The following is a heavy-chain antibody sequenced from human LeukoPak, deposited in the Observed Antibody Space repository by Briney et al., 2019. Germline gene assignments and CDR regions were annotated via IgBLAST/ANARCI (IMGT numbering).Heavy chain of an antibody. J-gene: IGHJ4*02. CDR1: GYTFTSYT. CDR3: ASLWGHIDY. Sequence: ASVKVSCKASGYTFTSYTIHWVRQAPGQRLEWMGGIIPIFGTANYAQKFQGRVTITADESTSTAYMELSSLRSEDTAVYYCASLWGHIDYWGQGTLVTVSS. D-gene: IGHD7-27*01. CDR2: IIPIFGTA. V-gene: IGHV1-69*13.